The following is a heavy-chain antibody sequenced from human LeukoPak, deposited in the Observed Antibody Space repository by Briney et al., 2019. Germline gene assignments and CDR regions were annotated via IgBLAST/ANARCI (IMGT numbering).Heavy chain of an antibody. Sequence: ASVKVSCKASGYTFTGDYMHWVRQAPGQGLEWMGWINPNGGGTNYAQKFQGRVTMTRDTSISTAYMELSRLRSDDTAVYYCARLHYDFWSGSTPSYYFDYWGQGTLVTVSS. CDR2: INPNGGGT. D-gene: IGHD3-3*01. CDR1: GYTFTGDY. V-gene: IGHV1-2*02. J-gene: IGHJ4*02. CDR3: ARLHYDFWSGSTPSYYFDY.